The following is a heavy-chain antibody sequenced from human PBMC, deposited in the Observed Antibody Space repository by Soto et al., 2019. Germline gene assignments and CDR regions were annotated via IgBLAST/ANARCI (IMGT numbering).Heavy chain of an antibody. J-gene: IGHJ6*02. D-gene: IGHD3-22*01. V-gene: IGHV1-69*01. CDR3: ARDPHYYDTSCYFEDPHPLDA. CDR1: GGTLSFFA. CDR2: IIPIFGTA. Sequence: QVQLVQSGSVVKKPGSSVTVSCKASGGTLSFFAVSWVRQAPGRGLEWMGGIIPIFGTAEYAQKFQGRVTFTADESTSTAYMELRRLKSEDTAVYYCARDPHYYDTSCYFEDPHPLDAGGQGPTVTVSS.